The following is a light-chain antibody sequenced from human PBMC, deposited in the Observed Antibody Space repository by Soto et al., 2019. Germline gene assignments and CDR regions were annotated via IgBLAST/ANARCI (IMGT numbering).Light chain of an antibody. J-gene: IGKJ5*01. CDR3: QQYSNWPPLT. Sequence: RGMPPSPATLSVSPGESAPLSCRASQSVSSKLAWYQQKPGQAHRLLIYDTSTRATGIPARFSGSGSGTEFTLTISSLQYEAFAVYYCQQYSNWPPLTFGQGTRLEI. CDR2: DTS. V-gene: IGKV3-15*01. CDR1: QSVSSK.